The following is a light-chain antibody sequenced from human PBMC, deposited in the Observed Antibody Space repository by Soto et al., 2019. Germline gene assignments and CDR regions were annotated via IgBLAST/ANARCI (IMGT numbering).Light chain of an antibody. V-gene: IGLV2-14*01. CDR1: SSDVGGYKY. J-gene: IGLJ1*01. CDR3: SSYTSSNTQV. CDR2: EVS. Sequence: QSALTQPASVSGSPGQSITISCTGTSSDVGGYKYVSWYQQHPGKARKLMIYEVSNRPSGVSNRFSGSKSGNTASLTISGLQAEDEADYYCSSYTSSNTQVFGTGTKVTVL.